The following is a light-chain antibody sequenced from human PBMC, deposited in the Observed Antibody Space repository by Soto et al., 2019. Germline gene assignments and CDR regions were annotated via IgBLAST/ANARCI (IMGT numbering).Light chain of an antibody. CDR2: LEGSGSY. J-gene: IGLJ2*01. CDR3: ETWDSYTHVV. CDR1: SGHSSYI. Sequence: QPVLTQSSSASASLGSSVKLTCTLSSGHSSYIIAWHQQQPGKAPRYLMKLEGSGSYNMWSGVPDRFSGSSSGADRYLTISNLQSEDEADYYCETWDSYTHVVFGGGTKLTVL. V-gene: IGLV4-60*03.